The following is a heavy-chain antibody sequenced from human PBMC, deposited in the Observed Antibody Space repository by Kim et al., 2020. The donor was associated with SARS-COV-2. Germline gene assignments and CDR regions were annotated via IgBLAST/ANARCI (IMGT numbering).Heavy chain of an antibody. J-gene: IGHJ4*02. Sequence: GGSLRLSCAASGFTFSSYSMNWVRQAPGKGLEWVSSISSSSSYIYYADSVKGRFTISRDNAKNSLYLQMNSLRAEDTAVYYCARDSYDSSGLDRDFDYWGQGTLVTVSS. CDR1: GFTFSSYS. V-gene: IGHV3-21*01. CDR2: ISSSSSYI. CDR3: ARDSYDSSGLDRDFDY. D-gene: IGHD3-22*01.